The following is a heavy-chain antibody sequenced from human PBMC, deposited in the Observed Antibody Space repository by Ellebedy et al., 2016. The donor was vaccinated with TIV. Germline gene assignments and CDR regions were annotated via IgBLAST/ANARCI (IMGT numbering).Heavy chain of an antibody. V-gene: IGHV1-18*04. J-gene: IGHJ4*02. CDR2: ISTYNGRT. CDR1: GYTFTTFG. Sequence: AASVKVSCKTSGYTFTTFGVSWIRQAPGQGPEWMGWISTYNGRTDFPQKFLGRLTLSTDTSTSTVYMELKSLTSDETAVYYCVRDLFGDYYLFWGQGTLVTVSS. D-gene: IGHD3-10*02. CDR3: VRDLFGDYYLF.